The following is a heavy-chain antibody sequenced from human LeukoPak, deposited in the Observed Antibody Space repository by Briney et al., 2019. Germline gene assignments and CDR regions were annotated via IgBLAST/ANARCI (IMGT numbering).Heavy chain of an antibody. CDR3: ARGGGEGAYCGGDCYNFDY. J-gene: IGHJ4*02. V-gene: IGHV3-48*02. CDR1: GFIFSTYS. Sequence: GGSLRLSCVASGFIFSTYSMNWVRQAPGKGLEWVSYISSGSSTIYYADSVKGRFTISRDNAKNSLYLQMNSLRDEDTAVYYCARGGGEGAYCGGDCYNFDYWGQGTLVTVSS. D-gene: IGHD2-21*02. CDR2: ISSGSSTI.